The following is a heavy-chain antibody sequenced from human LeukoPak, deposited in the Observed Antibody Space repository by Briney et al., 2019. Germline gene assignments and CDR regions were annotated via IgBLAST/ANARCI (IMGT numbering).Heavy chain of an antibody. CDR1: GGSISSGSDY. D-gene: IGHD2-2*03. CDR3: ARGVGYCSSTSCYHYYGMDV. J-gene: IGHJ6*02. Sequence: SQTLSLTCTVSGGSISSGSDYWSWIRQPAGKGLDWIGRIYTSGSTNYNPSLTSRVTISVDTSKNLFCLKLSSVTAADTAVYYCARGVGYCSSTSCYHYYGMDVWGQGTTVTVSS. V-gene: IGHV4-61*02. CDR2: IYTSGST.